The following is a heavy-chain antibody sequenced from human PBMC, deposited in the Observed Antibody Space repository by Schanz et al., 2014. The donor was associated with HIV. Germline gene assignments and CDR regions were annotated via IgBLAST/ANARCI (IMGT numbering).Heavy chain of an antibody. J-gene: IGHJ6*02. V-gene: IGHV3-33*01. Sequence: VQLVESGGGVVQPGRSLRLSCAASGFTFTSFGMHWVRQAPGKGLDWVAVIWYDGSNKYYADSVKGRFTISRDNSKNTLYLQMNSLTAEDTAVYYCASDGSGSYLTLSLLYYGMDVWGQGTTVTVSS. CDR2: IWYDGSNK. D-gene: IGHD3-10*01. CDR3: ASDGSGSYLTLSLLYYGMDV. CDR1: GFTFTSFG.